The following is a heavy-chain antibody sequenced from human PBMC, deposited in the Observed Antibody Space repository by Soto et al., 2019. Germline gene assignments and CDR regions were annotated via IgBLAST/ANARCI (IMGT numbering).Heavy chain of an antibody. V-gene: IGHV5-51*01. Sequence: PGESLNISCKGSGYSFTSYWIGLVRQMPGKGLEWMGIIYPGDSDTRYSPSFQGQVTISADKSISTAYLQWSSLKASDTAMYYCARPHTDTAMVLDAFGIWGQGTMVTVSS. CDR2: IYPGDSDT. J-gene: IGHJ3*02. CDR1: GYSFTSYW. D-gene: IGHD5-18*01. CDR3: ARPHTDTAMVLDAFGI.